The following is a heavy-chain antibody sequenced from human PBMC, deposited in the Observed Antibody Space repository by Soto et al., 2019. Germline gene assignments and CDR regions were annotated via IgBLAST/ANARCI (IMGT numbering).Heavy chain of an antibody. CDR2: ITPGFGSG. CDR3: ARLTGSYQLGKWFDP. V-gene: IGHV1-69*06. J-gene: IGHJ5*02. CDR1: GGTFSSYT. Sequence: QVQLGQSGAEVKEPGSSVNVSCKASGGTFSSYTISWVRQAPGQGFEWMGGITPGFGSGNYAQKFQGRVTITADKSTRTVYMALSSFTSADTALYYCARLTGSYQLGKWFDPWGQGTLVTVSS. D-gene: IGHD1-26*01.